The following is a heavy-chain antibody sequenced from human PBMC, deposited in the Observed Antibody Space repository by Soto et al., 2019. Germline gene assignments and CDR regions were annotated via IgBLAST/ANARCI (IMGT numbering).Heavy chain of an antibody. Sequence: ASVKVSCKASGYTFTGYYMHWVRQAPGQGLEWMGWINPNSGGTNYAQKFQGRVTMTRDTSISTAYTELSRLRSDDTAVYYCARDTVMVRGVIMYYYYGMDVWGQGTTVTVSS. V-gene: IGHV1-2*02. J-gene: IGHJ6*02. CDR3: ARDTVMVRGVIMYYYYGMDV. D-gene: IGHD3-10*01. CDR1: GYTFTGYY. CDR2: INPNSGGT.